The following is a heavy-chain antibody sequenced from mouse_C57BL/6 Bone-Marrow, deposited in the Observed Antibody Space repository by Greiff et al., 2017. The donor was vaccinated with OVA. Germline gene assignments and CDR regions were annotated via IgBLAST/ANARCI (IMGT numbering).Heavy chain of an antibody. J-gene: IGHJ3*01. Sequence: VQLQQSGPELVKPGASVKISCKASGYSFTGYYMNWVKQSPEKSLEWIGEINPSTGGTTYNQKFKAKATLTVDKSSSTAYMQLKSLTSEDSAVYYCAREYGNWGSYWGQGTLVTVSA. CDR2: INPSTGGT. CDR3: AREYGNWGSY. D-gene: IGHD2-10*02. CDR1: GYSFTGYY. V-gene: IGHV1-42*01.